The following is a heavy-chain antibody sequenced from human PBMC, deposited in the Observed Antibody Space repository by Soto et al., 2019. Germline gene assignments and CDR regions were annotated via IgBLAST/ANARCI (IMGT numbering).Heavy chain of an antibody. CDR2: IKKDESET. Sequence: LVQSGGGLVPPGESLTVSCAPSQFSFSNYWMNWVRQAPGKALEWVANIKKDESETDYVDSVRGRFTIFRDNAKNLLYLQMRRLRVEDTAVYYCARSHTGDSAFRAFDIWGQGTVVIV. V-gene: IGHV3-7*03. D-gene: IGHD2-21*02. CDR3: ARSHTGDSAFRAFDI. CDR1: QFSFSNYW. J-gene: IGHJ3*02.